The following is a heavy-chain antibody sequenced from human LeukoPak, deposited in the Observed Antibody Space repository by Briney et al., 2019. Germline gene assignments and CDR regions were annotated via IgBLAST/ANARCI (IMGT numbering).Heavy chain of an antibody. CDR1: GGTFSSYA. J-gene: IGHJ3*02. V-gene: IGHV1-18*01. Sequence: ASVKVSCKASGGTFSSYAISWVRQAPGQGLEWMGWISAYKGHTNYAQNFQGRVTMTTDTSTSTAYMELRSLRSDDTAVYYCAREVSEGFGERVIDAFDIWGQGTMVTVSS. CDR3: AREVSEGFGERVIDAFDI. D-gene: IGHD3-10*01. CDR2: ISAYKGHT.